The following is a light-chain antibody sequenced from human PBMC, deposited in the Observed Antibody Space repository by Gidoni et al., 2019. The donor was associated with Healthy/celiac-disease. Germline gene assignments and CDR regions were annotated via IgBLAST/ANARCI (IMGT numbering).Light chain of an antibody. CDR3: SSYTSSSARV. Sequence: GTSSDVGGYNYVSWYQQHPGKAPKLMIYDVSNRHSGVSNRFSGSKSGNTASLTISGLQAEDEADYYCSSYTSSSARVFGGGNKLTVL. CDR2: DVS. V-gene: IGLV2-14*03. CDR1: SSDVGGYNY. J-gene: IGLJ2*01.